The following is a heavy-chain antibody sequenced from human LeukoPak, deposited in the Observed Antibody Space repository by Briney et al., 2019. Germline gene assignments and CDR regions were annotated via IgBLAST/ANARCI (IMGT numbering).Heavy chain of an antibody. V-gene: IGHV3-48*01. CDR2: ISSSSSTI. CDR1: GFTFSSYA. Sequence: GGSLRLSCLASGFTFSSYAMDWVRQAPGKGLEWVSYISSSSSTIYYADSVKGRFTISRDNSKNTLYLQMNSLRAEDTAVYYCARELGGRYYFDYWGQGTLVTVSS. CDR3: ARELGGRYYFDY. D-gene: IGHD3-10*01. J-gene: IGHJ4*02.